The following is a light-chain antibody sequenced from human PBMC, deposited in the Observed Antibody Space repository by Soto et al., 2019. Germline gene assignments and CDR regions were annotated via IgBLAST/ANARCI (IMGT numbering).Light chain of an antibody. CDR2: QAS. J-gene: IGKJ1*01. V-gene: IGKV1-5*03. CDR3: QQSRSHST. CDR1: QPASSY. Sequence: DIQVTQSPSTLSASVGDRCTITCRASQPASSYLDWYEQKPGKAPKLRIYQASSLEGGVPSRLSGSGSGTEFSLTISSMQPDDFATYYCQQSRSHSTFGQGTKVDIK.